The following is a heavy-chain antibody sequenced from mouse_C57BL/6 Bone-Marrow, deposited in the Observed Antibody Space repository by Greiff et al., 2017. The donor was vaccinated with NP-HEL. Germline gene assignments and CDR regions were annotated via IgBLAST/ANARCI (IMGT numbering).Heavy chain of an antibody. CDR3: ARRRLLLGGYFDV. CDR1: GYSITSGYY. Sequence: EVKLVESGPGLVKPSQSLSLTCSVTGYSITSGYYWNWIRQSPGNQLEWMGYISYDGSNNYNPSLKNLISITRDISKNQVFLKLNTVTTEDTATYYCARRRLLLGGYFDVWGTGTTVTVSS. CDR2: ISYDGSN. D-gene: IGHD3-2*02. V-gene: IGHV3-6*01. J-gene: IGHJ1*03.